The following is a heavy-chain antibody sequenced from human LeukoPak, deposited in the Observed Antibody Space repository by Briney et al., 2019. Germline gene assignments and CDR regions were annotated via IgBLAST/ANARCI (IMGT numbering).Heavy chain of an antibody. D-gene: IGHD3-16*01. CDR2: IRGSGGSK. CDR3: AKDGGGCD. V-gene: IGHV3-23*01. CDR1: RFTFSSYA. Sequence: GASLRLSCAASRFTFSSYAMSGVPQAPGEGRDWVSAIRGSGGSKYYADSVKGCFTITRDNSKITLYLQMNSLRAEYTTVYYCAKDGGGCDWGQGTLVTVSS. J-gene: IGHJ4*02.